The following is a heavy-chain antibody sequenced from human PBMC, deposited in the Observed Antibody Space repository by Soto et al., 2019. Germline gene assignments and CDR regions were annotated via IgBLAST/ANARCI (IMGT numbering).Heavy chain of an antibody. Sequence: SGGSLRLSCAASGFTFSSYAMSWVRQAPGKGLEWVSAISGSGGSTYYADSVKGRLTISRDNSKNTLYLQMNSLRAEDTAVYYCAKDLRLGELSLNPHWGQGTLVTVSS. V-gene: IGHV3-23*01. D-gene: IGHD3-16*02. CDR3: AKDLRLGELSLNPH. CDR2: ISGSGGST. CDR1: GFTFSSYA. J-gene: IGHJ1*01.